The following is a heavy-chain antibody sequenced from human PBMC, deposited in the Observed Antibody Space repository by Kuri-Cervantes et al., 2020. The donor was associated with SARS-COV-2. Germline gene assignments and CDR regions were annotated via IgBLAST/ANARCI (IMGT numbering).Heavy chain of an antibody. J-gene: IGHJ4*02. Sequence: GESLKISCAASGFTFSNYWMTWVRQAPGEGLEWVANIKQDGSEEFFVDSVKGRFTISRDNAKKSLYLQMNSLRAEDTAAYYCARDHNDFWSGYYPLDYWGQGTLVTVSS. D-gene: IGHD3-3*01. V-gene: IGHV3-7*01. CDR3: ARDHNDFWSGYYPLDY. CDR2: IKQDGSEE. CDR1: GFTFSNYW.